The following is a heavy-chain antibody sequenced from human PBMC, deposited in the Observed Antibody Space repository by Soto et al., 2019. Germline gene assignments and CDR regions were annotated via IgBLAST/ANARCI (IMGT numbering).Heavy chain of an antibody. CDR2: IKQDGSEK. D-gene: IGHD6-13*01. CDR1: GFTFSSYW. J-gene: IGHJ2*01. V-gene: IGHV3-7*01. Sequence: EVQLVESGGGLVQPGGSLRLSCAASGFTFSSYWMSWVRQAPGKGLEWVANIKQDGSEKYYVDSVKGRFTISRDNAKNSLYLQMNSLRAEDTAVYYCARDRYSSSSEGYFDLWGRGTLVTVSS. CDR3: ARDRYSSSSEGYFDL.